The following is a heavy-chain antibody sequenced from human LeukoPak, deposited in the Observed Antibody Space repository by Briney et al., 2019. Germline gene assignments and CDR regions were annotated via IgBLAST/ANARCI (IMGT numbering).Heavy chain of an antibody. V-gene: IGHV3-23*01. Sequence: GGSLRLSCAASGFTFSSYAMSWARQAPGKGLEWVSAISGSGGSTYYADSVKGRFTISRDNSKNTLYLQMNSLRAEDTAVYYCAKGGGSGSNYYYYMDVWGKGTTVTVSS. CDR1: GFTFSSYA. CDR3: AKGGGSGSNYYYYMDV. CDR2: ISGSGGST. D-gene: IGHD3-10*01. J-gene: IGHJ6*03.